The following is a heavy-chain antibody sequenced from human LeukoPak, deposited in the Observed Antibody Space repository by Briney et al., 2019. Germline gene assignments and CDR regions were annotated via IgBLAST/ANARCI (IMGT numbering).Heavy chain of an antibody. V-gene: IGHV1-46*01. D-gene: IGHD3-10*01. CDR2: INPSGGST. Sequence: ASVKDSCKGTGYTCTRYYMHWVRQPPGKGLEWMGLINPSGGSTSYAQKFQGRVTMTRDTSTSTVYMELSSLRSEDTAVYFCARDFRYYGSGGYLDYWGQGTLVTVSS. J-gene: IGHJ4*02. CDR3: ARDFRYYGSGGYLDY. CDR1: GYTCTRYY.